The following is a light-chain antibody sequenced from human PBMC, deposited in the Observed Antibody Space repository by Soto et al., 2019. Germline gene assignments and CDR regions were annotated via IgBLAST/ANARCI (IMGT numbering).Light chain of an antibody. Sequence: QSALTQPASVSGSPGQSITISCSGTSSDVGAHDFVSWYQHHPDKAPKVIIFEVTKRPSGVSDRFSGSKTGNTASLTISGLQAEDEADYYCNSYTLSKTGLFGGGTQLTVL. V-gene: IGLV2-14*01. CDR1: SSDVGAHDF. J-gene: IGLJ2*01. CDR3: NSYTLSKTGL. CDR2: EVT.